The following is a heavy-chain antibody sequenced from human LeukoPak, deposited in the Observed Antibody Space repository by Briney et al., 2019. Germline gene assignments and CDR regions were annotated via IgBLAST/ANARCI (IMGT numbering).Heavy chain of an antibody. V-gene: IGHV3-7*01. CDR2: IKQDGSEK. Sequence: GGFLRLSCAASGFTFSSYWMSWVRQAPGKGLEWVANIKQDGSEKYYVDSVKGRFTISRDNAKNSLYLQMNSLRAEDTAVYYCARDSRPFGDNAFDIWGQGTMVTVSS. CDR1: GFTFSSYW. J-gene: IGHJ3*02. D-gene: IGHD2-21*02. CDR3: ARDSRPFGDNAFDI.